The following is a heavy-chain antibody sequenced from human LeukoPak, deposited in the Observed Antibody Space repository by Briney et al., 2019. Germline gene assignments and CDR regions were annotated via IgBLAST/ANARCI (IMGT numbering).Heavy chain of an antibody. V-gene: IGHV3-74*01. CDR2: ICPGGTIT. Sequence: PGGSLRVSCTASGFTFSNYCMHWVRQTPGKGLIWVSRICPGGTITNYADSVKGRFTISRDDAKNMMFLQMNSLRADDTAVYYCVRGFRSADYWGQGILVTVSS. J-gene: IGHJ4*02. CDR1: GFTFSNYC. CDR3: VRGFRSADY.